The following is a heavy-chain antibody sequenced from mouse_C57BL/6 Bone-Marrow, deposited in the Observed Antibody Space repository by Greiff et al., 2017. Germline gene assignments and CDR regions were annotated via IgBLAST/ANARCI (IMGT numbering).Heavy chain of an antibody. Sequence: DVKLVESGGGLVKPGGSLKLSCAASGFTFSSYAMSWVRQTPEKRLEWVATISDGGSYTYYPDNVKGRFTISRDNAKNHLYLQMSHLKSEDTAMYYCARAPAWFAYWGQGTLVTVSA. CDR3: ARAPAWFAY. V-gene: IGHV5-4*03. CDR1: GFTFSSYA. J-gene: IGHJ3*01. CDR2: ISDGGSYT.